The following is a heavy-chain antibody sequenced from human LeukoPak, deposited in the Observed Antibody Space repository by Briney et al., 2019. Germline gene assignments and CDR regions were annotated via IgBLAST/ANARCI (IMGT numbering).Heavy chain of an antibody. CDR2: IYYSGST. V-gene: IGHV4-59*01. CDR3: AKEPFGYGSSASCYYFDY. D-gene: IGHD2-2*01. J-gene: IGHJ4*02. Sequence: SETLSLTCTVSGGSLSSYYWSWIRHPPGKGLEWIGYIYYSGSTKCNPYLTSRGTIPVDTSMNLFCLKLSSVTAADTAGYYWAKEPFGYGSSASCYYFDYWGQGTLVTVSS. CDR1: GGSLSSYY.